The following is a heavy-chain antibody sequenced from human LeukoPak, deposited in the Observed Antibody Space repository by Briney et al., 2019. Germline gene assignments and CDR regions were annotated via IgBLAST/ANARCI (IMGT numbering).Heavy chain of an antibody. V-gene: IGHV3-30*02. D-gene: IGHD1-26*01. J-gene: IGHJ4*02. CDR1: GFTFSSYG. CDR2: IRYDGSNK. Sequence: GGSLRLSCAASGFTFSSYGMHWVRQAPGKGLEWVAFIRYDGSNKYYADSVKGRFTISRDNSKNTLYLQIHSLRAEDTAVYYCANDGRGSYTFDYWGQGTLVTVSS. CDR3: ANDGRGSYTFDY.